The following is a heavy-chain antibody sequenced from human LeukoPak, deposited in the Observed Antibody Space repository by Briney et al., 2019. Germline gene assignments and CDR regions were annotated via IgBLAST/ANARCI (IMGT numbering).Heavy chain of an antibody. V-gene: IGHV3-20*01. CDR2: INWNGGST. CDR1: GFTFDDYG. Sequence: GGSLRLSCAASGFTFDDYGMSWVRQAPGKGLEWVSGINWNGGSTGYADSVKGRFTTSRDNAKNSLYLQMNSLRAEDTALYHCASFYYDSSGYYSHVWGQGTTVTVSS. CDR3: ASFYYDSSGYYSHV. J-gene: IGHJ6*02. D-gene: IGHD3-22*01.